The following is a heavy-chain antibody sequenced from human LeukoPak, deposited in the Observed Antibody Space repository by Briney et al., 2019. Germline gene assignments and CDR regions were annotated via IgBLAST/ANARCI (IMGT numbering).Heavy chain of an antibody. D-gene: IGHD3-22*01. J-gene: IGHJ4*02. Sequence: SETLSLTCTVSGGSISSYYWSWIRQPAGKGLEWIGRIYTSGSTNYNPSLKSRVTMSVDTSKNQFSLKLSSVTAADTAVYYCARYYYDSSGYYALDYWGQGTLVAVSS. CDR3: ARYYYDSSGYYALDY. V-gene: IGHV4-4*07. CDR1: GGSISSYY. CDR2: IYTSGST.